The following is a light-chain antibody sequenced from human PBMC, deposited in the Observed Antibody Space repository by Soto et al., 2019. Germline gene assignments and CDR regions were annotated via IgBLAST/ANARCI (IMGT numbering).Light chain of an antibody. Sequence: EIVMTQSPATLSVSPGERATLSCRASQSVSSGLAWYQQNPGQAPRLLIYDASTRATGIPARFSGSGSGTEFTLTISSLQSEDIAVYYCQQYNNWPLPTFGQGTRLE. V-gene: IGKV3D-15*01. CDR3: QQYNNWPLPT. CDR1: QSVSSG. CDR2: DAS. J-gene: IGKJ5*01.